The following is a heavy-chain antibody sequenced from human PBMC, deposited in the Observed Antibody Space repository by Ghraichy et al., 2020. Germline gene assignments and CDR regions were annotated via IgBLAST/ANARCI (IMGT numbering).Heavy chain of an antibody. CDR3: ARDYDYVWGSLAWFDP. CDR1: GGSFSGYY. Sequence: SETLSLTCAVYGGSFSGYYWSWIRQPPGKGLEWIGEINHSGSTNYNPSLKSRVTISVDTSKNQFSLKLSSVTAADTAVYYCARDYDYVWGSLAWFDPWGQGTLVTVSS. V-gene: IGHV4-34*01. J-gene: IGHJ5*02. CDR2: INHSGST. D-gene: IGHD3-16*01.